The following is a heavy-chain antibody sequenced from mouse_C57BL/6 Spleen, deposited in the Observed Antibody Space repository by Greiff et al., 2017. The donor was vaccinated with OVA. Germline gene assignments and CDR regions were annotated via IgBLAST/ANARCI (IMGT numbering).Heavy chain of an antibody. CDR3: TTGAGYWYFDV. V-gene: IGHV14-4*01. J-gene: IGHJ1*03. CDR2: IDPENGDT. D-gene: IGHD3-3*01. Sequence: VQLKQSGAELVRPGASVKLSCTASGFNIKDDYMHWVKQRPEQGLEWIGWIDPENGDTEYASKFQGKATITADTSSNTAYLQLSSLTSEDTAVYYCTTGAGYWYFDVWGTGTTVTVSS. CDR1: GFNIKDDY.